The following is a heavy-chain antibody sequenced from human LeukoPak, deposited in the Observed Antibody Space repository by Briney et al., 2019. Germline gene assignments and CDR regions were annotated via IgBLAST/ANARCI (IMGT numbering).Heavy chain of an antibody. D-gene: IGHD3-16*01. CDR2: VSKSGST. J-gene: IGHJ3*01. V-gene: IGHV4-4*08. CDR3: ARDDYGVFDAFDV. CDR1: GGSITSHF. Sequence: SETLSLTCTVSGGSITSHFWTWIRQAPGKGLEWVGYVSKSGSTNYNPSLQSRITISVDTSKNQFFLKLTSMTAADTAVYFCARDDYGVFDAFDVWGQGTVVTDSS.